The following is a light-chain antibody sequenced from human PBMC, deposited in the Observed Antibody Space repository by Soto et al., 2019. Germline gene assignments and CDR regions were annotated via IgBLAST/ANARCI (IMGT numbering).Light chain of an antibody. CDR1: SRDVGAYDS. CDR3: CSYADGSIYF. Sequence: QSALTQPASVSGSPGQSITISCTGTSRDVGAYDSVSWYHQYPDKAPQLLLYYVAHRPSGVSSRFSGSKSGNTASLTISGLQAEDEGDYYCCSYADGSIYFFGTGTKLTVL. J-gene: IGLJ1*01. V-gene: IGLV2-14*03. CDR2: YVA.